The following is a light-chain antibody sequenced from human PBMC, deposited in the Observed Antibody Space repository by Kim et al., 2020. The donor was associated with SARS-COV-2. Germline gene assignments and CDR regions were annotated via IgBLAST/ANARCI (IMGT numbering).Light chain of an antibody. V-gene: IGLV7-46*01. Sequence: PGGTVTLTCGSSTGAVTSGLYPFWFQQKPGQVPRTLIYDTTNKHSWTSARFSGSLLGGKAALSLSGAQPEDEAEYYCCLTYNGVVVFGGGTQLTVL. CDR1: TGAVTSGLY. J-gene: IGLJ2*01. CDR2: DTT. CDR3: CLTYNGVVV.